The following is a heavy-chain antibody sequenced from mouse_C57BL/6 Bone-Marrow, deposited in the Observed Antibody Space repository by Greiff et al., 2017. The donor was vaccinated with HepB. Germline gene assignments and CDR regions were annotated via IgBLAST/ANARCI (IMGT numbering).Heavy chain of an antibody. CDR1: GYTFTSYW. CDR2: ISPGNSDT. Sequence: VQLQQSGTVLARSGASVKMSCKTSGYTFTSYWMHWVKQRPGQGLEWIGAISPGNSDTSYNQKFKGKAKLTAVTSASTAYMELSSLTNEDSAVYYCTREDWGYYYAMDYWGQGTSVTVSS. V-gene: IGHV1-5*01. CDR3: TREDWGYYYAMDY. J-gene: IGHJ4*01. D-gene: IGHD4-1*01.